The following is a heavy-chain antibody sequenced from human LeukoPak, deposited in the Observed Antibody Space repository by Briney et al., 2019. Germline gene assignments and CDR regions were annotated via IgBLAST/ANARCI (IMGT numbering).Heavy chain of an antibody. CDR2: IIPNSGGT. D-gene: IGHD6-6*01. Sequence: ASVKVSCKASGYTFTGYYMHWVRQAPGQGLEWMGWIIPNSGGTNYAQKFQGRVTMTRDTSISTAYMELSRLRSDDTAVYYCARLGRVGIAAPLDNAFDIWGQGTMVTVSS. CDR1: GYTFTGYY. J-gene: IGHJ3*02. CDR3: ARLGRVGIAAPLDNAFDI. V-gene: IGHV1-2*02.